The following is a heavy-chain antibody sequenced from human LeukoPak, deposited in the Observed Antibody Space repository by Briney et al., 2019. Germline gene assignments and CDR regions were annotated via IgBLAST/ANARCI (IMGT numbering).Heavy chain of an antibody. CDR1: GFTFSSYS. Sequence: PGGSLRLSCAASGFTFSSYSMNWVRQAPGKGLEWVSYISSSSSTIYYADSVKGRFTISRDNAKNSLYLQMNSLRAEDTAVYYCARTKYTNLGYCSGGSCSVATMIVVVIDYWGQGTLVTVSS. V-gene: IGHV3-48*04. CDR3: ARTKYTNLGYCSGGSCSVATMIVVVIDY. CDR2: ISSSSSTI. D-gene: IGHD2-15*01. J-gene: IGHJ4*02.